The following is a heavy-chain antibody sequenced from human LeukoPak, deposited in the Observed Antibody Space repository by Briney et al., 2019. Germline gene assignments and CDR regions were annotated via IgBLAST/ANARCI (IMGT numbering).Heavy chain of an antibody. D-gene: IGHD2-21*02. CDR3: TSWGDTTAEYFQR. Sequence: GGSLRLSCVVSGFTFNRCWMNWVRQAPGKGLEWVAHINPDGRDTYYVDSVKGRFTISRDNAQNSMYLQMNSLRVEDTAVYYCTSWGDTTAEYFQRWGQGTLVTVSS. J-gene: IGHJ1*01. V-gene: IGHV3-7*01. CDR2: INPDGRDT. CDR1: GFTFNRCW.